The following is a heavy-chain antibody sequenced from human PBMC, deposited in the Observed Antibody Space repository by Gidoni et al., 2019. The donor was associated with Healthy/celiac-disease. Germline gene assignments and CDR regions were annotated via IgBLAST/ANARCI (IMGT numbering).Heavy chain of an antibody. V-gene: IGHV1-2*02. J-gene: IGHJ5*02. CDR3: ARLVDYDSSGHFWFDP. D-gene: IGHD3-22*01. Sequence: QVQLVQSGAEVKKPGASVKVSCKASGYTFTGYYIHWVRQAPGQGLEWMGWINPNSGATKYAQKFQGRVTMTRDTSTSTAYMELSRLRSDDTAVYYCARLVDYDSSGHFWFDPWGQGTLVPVSS. CDR2: INPNSGAT. CDR1: GYTFTGYY.